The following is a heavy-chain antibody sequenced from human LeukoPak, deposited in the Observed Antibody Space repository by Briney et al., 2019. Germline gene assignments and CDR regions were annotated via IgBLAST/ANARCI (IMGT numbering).Heavy chain of an antibody. V-gene: IGHV3-30*02. CDR2: IWYDGSNK. CDR1: GFTFSSYG. J-gene: IGHJ4*02. Sequence: GGSLRLSCAASGFTFSSYGMHWVRQAPGKGLEWVAVIWYDGSNKYYADSVEGRFTISRDNSKNTLFLQMNSLRAEDTAVYYCAYAVYCGGDCYRGGGFDYWGQGTLVTVSS. CDR3: AYAVYCGGDCYRGGGFDY. D-gene: IGHD2-21*02.